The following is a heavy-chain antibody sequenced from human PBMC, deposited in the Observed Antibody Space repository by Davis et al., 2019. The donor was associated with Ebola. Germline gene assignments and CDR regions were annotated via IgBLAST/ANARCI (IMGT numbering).Heavy chain of an antibody. Sequence: GESLKISCVASGFTFSNYWMHWVRQVPEKGLVWVSRIKGDGSSTSYADSVKGRFTSSRDNAKNSLYLQMNSLRAEDTAVYYCARDPNDSSGTDYYYYGMDVWGQGTTVTVSS. CDR1: GFTFSNYW. CDR2: IKGDGSST. V-gene: IGHV3-74*01. CDR3: ARDPNDSSGTDYYYYGMDV. D-gene: IGHD3-22*01. J-gene: IGHJ6*02.